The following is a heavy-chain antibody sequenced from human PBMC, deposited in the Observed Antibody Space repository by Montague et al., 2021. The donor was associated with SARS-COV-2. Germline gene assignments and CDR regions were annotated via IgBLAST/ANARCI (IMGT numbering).Heavy chain of an antibody. D-gene: IGHD3-10*01. CDR1: GASISSNNW. J-gene: IGHJ5*02. CDR2: TYHSGST. V-gene: IGHV4-4*02. CDR3: ARPGVVPSPRTFDP. Sequence: SETLSLTCAVSGASISSNNWWFWVRQSPGKGLEWIGVTYHSGSTNYNPSLRSRVTISVDKSKNQFSLKVNSVSAADTAVYYCARPGVVPSPRTFDPWGQGTLVTVSS.